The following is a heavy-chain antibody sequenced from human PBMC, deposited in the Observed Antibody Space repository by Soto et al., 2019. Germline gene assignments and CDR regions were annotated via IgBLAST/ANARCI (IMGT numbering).Heavy chain of an antibody. V-gene: IGHV3-30-3*01. CDR2: ILYDGSNK. CDR1: GFTFSSYA. CDR3: ATVFYYYDSSGYYYFDY. Sequence: EGALRLSCAASGFTFSSYAMNWVRQAPGKGLEWVAVILYDGSNKYYADSVKGRFTISRDNSKNTLYLQMSSLRAEDTAVYYCATVFYYYDSSGYYYFDYWGQGTLVTVSS. J-gene: IGHJ4*02. D-gene: IGHD3-22*01.